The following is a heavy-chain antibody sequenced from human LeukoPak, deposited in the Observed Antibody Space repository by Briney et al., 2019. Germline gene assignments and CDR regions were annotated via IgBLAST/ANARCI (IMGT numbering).Heavy chain of an antibody. CDR3: ARGGLYGDGYFQH. D-gene: IGHD1-26*01. CDR2: INPNSGGT. V-gene: IGHV1-2*02. CDR1: GGTLSSYT. J-gene: IGHJ1*01. Sequence: ASVKVSCKASGGTLSSYTISWVRQAPGQGLEWMGWINPNSGGTNYAQKFQGRVTMTRDTSISTAYMELSRLRSDDTAVYYCARGGLYGDGYFQHWGQGTLVTVSS.